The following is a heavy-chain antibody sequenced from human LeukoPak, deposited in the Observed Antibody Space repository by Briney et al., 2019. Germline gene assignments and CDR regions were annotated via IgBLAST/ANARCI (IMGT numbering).Heavy chain of an antibody. CDR2: IYHSGST. V-gene: IGHV4-38-2*02. J-gene: IGHJ4*02. CDR3: ARDGTPSPILTGYYGGRDY. Sequence: SETLSLTCTVSGYSISSGYYWGWIRQPRGKGLEWIGSIYHSGSTYYNPSLKSRVTLSVDTSRNQYSLKMTSVTAADTAVYYCARDGTPSPILTGYYGGRDYWGQGTLVTVSS. CDR1: GYSISSGYY. D-gene: IGHD3-9*01.